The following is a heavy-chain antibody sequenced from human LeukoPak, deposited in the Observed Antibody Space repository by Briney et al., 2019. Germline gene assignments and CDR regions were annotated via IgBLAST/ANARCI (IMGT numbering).Heavy chain of an antibody. CDR2: TIHSGST. CDR1: GGSFSGYY. Sequence: PSETLSLTCVVYGGSFSGYYWSWIRQPPGKGLEWIGETIHSGSTNYNPSLKSRVTISVDTSKNQFSLKLSSVTAADTAVYYCARTARGKLLWAAFDIWGQGTMVTVSS. V-gene: IGHV4-34*12. CDR3: ARTARGKLLWAAFDI. J-gene: IGHJ3*02. D-gene: IGHD3-10*01.